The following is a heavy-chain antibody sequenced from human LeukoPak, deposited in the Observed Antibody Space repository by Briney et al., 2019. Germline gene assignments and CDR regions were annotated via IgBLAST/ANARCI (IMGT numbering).Heavy chain of an antibody. CDR2: INPNSGGT. J-gene: IGHJ4*02. D-gene: IGHD6-19*01. CDR1: GYTFTGYY. V-gene: IGHV1-2*06. CDR3: ARDVLLVVGYSSGWYFDY. Sequence: GASVKVSCKASGYTFTGYYMHWVRQAPGQGLEWMGRINPNSGGTNYAQKFQGRVTMTRDTSISTAYMELSRLRSDDTAVYYCARDVLLVVGYSSGWYFDYWGQGTLVTVSS.